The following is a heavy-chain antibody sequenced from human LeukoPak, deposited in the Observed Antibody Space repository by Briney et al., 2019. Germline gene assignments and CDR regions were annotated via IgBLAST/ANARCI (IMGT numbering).Heavy chain of an antibody. CDR3: ARDEGGKYSSGWMSNSFDP. D-gene: IGHD6-19*01. V-gene: IGHV3-30-3*01. CDR1: GFTFSTFT. CDR2: VSLDGNEK. J-gene: IGHJ5*02. Sequence: PGGSLRLSCAASGFTFSTFTMHWVRQAPDKGLEWVAVVSLDGNEKFYADSVRGRFTISRDNSKNTLSLQMNSLRPEDTAVYYCARDEGGKYSSGWMSNSFDPWGQGTMVTVSS.